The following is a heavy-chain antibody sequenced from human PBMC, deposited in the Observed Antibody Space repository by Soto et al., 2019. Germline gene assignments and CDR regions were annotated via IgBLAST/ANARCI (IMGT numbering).Heavy chain of an antibody. CDR2: INDSGST. V-gene: IGHV4-34*01. D-gene: IGHD3-10*01. CDR3: ARAGPDYYYYGLDV. J-gene: IGHJ6*02. Sequence: PSETLSLTCAVLGGSFSGYYWNWIRQPPGKGLEWIGTINDSGSTKYNPSLKNRFTISVDTSKNQISLQLNSVTPEDTAVYYCARAGPDYYYYGLDVWGQGTTVTVSS. CDR1: GGSFSGYY.